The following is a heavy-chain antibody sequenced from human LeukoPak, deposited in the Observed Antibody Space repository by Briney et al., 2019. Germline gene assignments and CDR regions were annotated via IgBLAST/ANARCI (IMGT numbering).Heavy chain of an antibody. CDR3: ARGRITIFGVVMPDAFDI. CDR2: ISSSSSYI. CDR1: GFTFSSNA. J-gene: IGHJ3*02. V-gene: IGHV3-21*01. Sequence: PGRSLRLSCAASGFTFSSNAMHWVRQAPGKGLEWVSSISSSSSYIYYADSVKGRFTISRDNAKNSLYLQMNSLRAEDTAVYYCARGRITIFGVVMPDAFDIWGQGIMVTVSS. D-gene: IGHD3-3*01.